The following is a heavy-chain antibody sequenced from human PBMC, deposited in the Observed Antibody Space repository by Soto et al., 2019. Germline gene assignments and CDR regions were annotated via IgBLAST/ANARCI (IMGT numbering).Heavy chain of an antibody. V-gene: IGHV1-69*06. D-gene: IGHD3-22*01. CDR3: ARYYDSSGYYYGGWFDP. Sequence: SVKVSCKASGVTFSSYAISWVRQAPGQGLEWMGGIIPIFGTANYAQKFQGRVTITADKSTSTAYMELSSLRSEDTAVYYCARYYDSSGYYYGGWFDPWGQGTLVTVSS. CDR2: IIPIFGTA. CDR1: GVTFSSYA. J-gene: IGHJ5*02.